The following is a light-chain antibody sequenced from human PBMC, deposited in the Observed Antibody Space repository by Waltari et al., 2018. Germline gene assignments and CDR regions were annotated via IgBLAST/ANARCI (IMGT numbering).Light chain of an antibody. V-gene: IGKV1-33*01. CDR1: QDIKQS. CDR2: DAS. CDR3: QQYHSVPLT. J-gene: IGKJ4*01. Sequence: DIHMTQSPSSLSAPFGDIVTITCQASQDIKQSLNWFHQKPGTAPEVLIFDASNSQTGAPSRFSGSGSGTDFTFTISSLQPEDMGTYYCQQYHSVPLTFGGGTTVEIK.